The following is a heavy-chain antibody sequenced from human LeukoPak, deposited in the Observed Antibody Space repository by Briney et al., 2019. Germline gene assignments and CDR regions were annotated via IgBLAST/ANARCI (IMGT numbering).Heavy chain of an antibody. J-gene: IGHJ5*01. V-gene: IGHV3-30*02. CDR2: ITGDGNNK. CDR3: VRDANWACDS. CDR1: GLTFSINA. Sequence: GGSLRLSCAASGLTFSINAMNWVRQAPGKGLEWVAHITGDGNNKWYSDSVRGRLTISRDTSKNTLYLQMNSLRADDTAVYYCVRDANWACDSWGQGILVTVSS. D-gene: IGHD1-1*01.